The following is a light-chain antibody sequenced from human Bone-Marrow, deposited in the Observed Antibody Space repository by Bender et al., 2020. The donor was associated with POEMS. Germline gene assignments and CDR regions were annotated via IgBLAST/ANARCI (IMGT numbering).Light chain of an antibody. CDR1: SGDVGGYNY. CDR3: CSYAGDTTWV. J-gene: IGLJ1*01. CDR2: EGS. Sequence: QSALTQPPSASGSPGQSVTISCTGTSGDVGGYNYVSWYQQYPGKAPKLIIFEGSERPSGVSNRFSGSKSGNTASLTISGLRAEDEADYFCCSYAGDTTWVFGSGTKVTVL. V-gene: IGLV2-23*01.